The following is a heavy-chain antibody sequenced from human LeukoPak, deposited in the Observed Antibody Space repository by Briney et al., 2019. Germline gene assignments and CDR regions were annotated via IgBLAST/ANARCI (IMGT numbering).Heavy chain of an antibody. V-gene: IGHV3-23*01. CDR1: GFTFTSYA. J-gene: IGHJ4*02. Sequence: SGGSLRLSCAASGFTFTSYAMSWVRQAPGKGLEWVSSISRSGGSTYYADSVKGRFTFSRDISKNTLYLQMNSLRAEDTAVYFCAKGGGSSFLDYWGQGTLVTVSS. D-gene: IGHD2-15*01. CDR3: AKGGGSSFLDY. CDR2: ISRSGGST.